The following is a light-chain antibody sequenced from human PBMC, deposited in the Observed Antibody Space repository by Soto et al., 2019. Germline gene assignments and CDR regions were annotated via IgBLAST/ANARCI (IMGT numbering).Light chain of an antibody. J-gene: IGKJ1*01. Sequence: EIVLTQSPGTLSLSAGERATLSCRASQRLSSSYLAWYQQKPGQAPRLLIHGASNRATDIPDRFSGSGSGTDFSLAISRLEPEDYAEYYCLQYDTSPRTVGQGTKVEIK. CDR1: QRLSSSY. V-gene: IGKV3-20*01. CDR2: GAS. CDR3: LQYDTSPRT.